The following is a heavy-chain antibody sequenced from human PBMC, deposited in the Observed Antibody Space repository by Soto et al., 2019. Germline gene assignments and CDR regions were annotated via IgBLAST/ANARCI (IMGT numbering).Heavy chain of an antibody. CDR3: AKRTSGTTWGESDY. V-gene: IGHV1-18*04. J-gene: IGHJ4*02. Sequence: ASVKVSCKTSGYIFSDYGINWVRQAPGQGLEWMGWISGYSGNANLAQKFQGRVTMTTDKSTRTAYMELRRLRSDDTAVYYCAKRTSGTTWGESDYWGQGTLVTV. CDR1: GYIFSDYG. D-gene: IGHD4-17*01. CDR2: ISGYSGNA.